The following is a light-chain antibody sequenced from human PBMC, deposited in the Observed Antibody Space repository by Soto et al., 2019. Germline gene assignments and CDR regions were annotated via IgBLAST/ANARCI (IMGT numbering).Light chain of an antibody. CDR2: DAS. Sequence: EIVLTQSPATLSLSPGERATLSCRASQSVSSYFAWYQQKPGQAPRLLIYDASNRATGIPARFSGSGSRTDFTLTISSLEPEDFAVYYCQQRSNWPLTFGGGTKVESK. J-gene: IGKJ4*01. V-gene: IGKV3-11*01. CDR3: QQRSNWPLT. CDR1: QSVSSY.